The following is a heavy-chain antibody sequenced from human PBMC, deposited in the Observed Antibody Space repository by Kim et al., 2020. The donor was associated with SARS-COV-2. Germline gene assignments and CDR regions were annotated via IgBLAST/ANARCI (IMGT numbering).Heavy chain of an antibody. CDR2: ISAYNGNT. Sequence: ASVKVSCKASGYTFTSYGISWVRQAPGQGLEWMGWISAYNGNTNYAQKLQGRVTMTTDTSTSTAYMELRSLRSDDTAVYYCARDGAGYCSGGSCYRQLQLFDYWGQGTLVTVSS. J-gene: IGHJ4*02. D-gene: IGHD2-15*01. V-gene: IGHV1-18*04. CDR1: GYTFTSYG. CDR3: ARDGAGYCSGGSCYRQLQLFDY.